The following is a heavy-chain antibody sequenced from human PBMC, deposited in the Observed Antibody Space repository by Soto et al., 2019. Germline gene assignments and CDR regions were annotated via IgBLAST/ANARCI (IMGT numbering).Heavy chain of an antibody. CDR1: GGSFSGYY. Sequence: PSETLSLTCAVYGGSFSGYYWIWIRQPPVNGLEFIGEINHILSTNYNPSLKSRFTISLYTSKNHFSLKLISLTAAGTAVYYCARIPRGYSYAFRYFDYWGQGTLVTVSS. V-gene: IGHV4-34*01. D-gene: IGHD5-18*01. J-gene: IGHJ4*02. CDR3: ARIPRGYSYAFRYFDY. CDR2: INHILST.